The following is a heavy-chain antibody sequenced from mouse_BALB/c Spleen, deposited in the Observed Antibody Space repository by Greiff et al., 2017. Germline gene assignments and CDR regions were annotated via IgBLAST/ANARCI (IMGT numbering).Heavy chain of an antibody. V-gene: IGHV1S81*02. Sequence: VQLQQPGAELVKPGASVKLSCKASGYTFTSYYMYWVKQRPGQGLEWIGGINPSNGGTNFNEKFKSKATLTVDKSSSTAYMQLSSLTSEDSAVYYCTRGLLWYFDVWGAGTTVTVSS. D-gene: IGHD2-3*01. CDR3: TRGLLWYFDV. CDR1: GYTFTSYY. J-gene: IGHJ1*01. CDR2: INPSNGGT.